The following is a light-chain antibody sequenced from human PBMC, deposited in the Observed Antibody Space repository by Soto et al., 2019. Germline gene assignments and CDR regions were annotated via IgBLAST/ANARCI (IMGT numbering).Light chain of an antibody. CDR3: QQYGSSPPT. J-gene: IGKJ1*01. CDR1: ESISRY. CDR2: GAS. V-gene: IGKV3-20*01. Sequence: IVLKQSPGTLSLSPGERTTLSCRAGESISRYLAWYQQKPGQGPRLLIYGASSRATGTADRFSGSGSGTDFTLPINRLEPEDFALYYCQQYGSSPPTFGQGTKVDIK.